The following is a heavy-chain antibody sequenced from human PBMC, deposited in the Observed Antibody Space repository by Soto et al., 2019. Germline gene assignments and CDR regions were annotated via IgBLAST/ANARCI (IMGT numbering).Heavy chain of an antibody. CDR2: ISYDGSNN. D-gene: IGHD3-22*01. CDR3: AKDTHYDSSGYYDYDSYYNMDV. CDR1: GFTFFTYG. J-gene: IGHJ6*02. Sequence: PGGSRRLSCAASGFTFFTYGMHWVRQAPGKGLEWVAVISYDGSNNYYADSVKGRFTISRDNAKSTLYLQMNSLRAEDTAVYYCAKDTHYDSSGYYDYDSYYNMDVWGQGTTVTVSS. V-gene: IGHV3-30*18.